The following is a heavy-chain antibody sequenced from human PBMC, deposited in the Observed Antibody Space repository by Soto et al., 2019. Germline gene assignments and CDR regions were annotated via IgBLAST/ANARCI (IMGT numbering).Heavy chain of an antibody. CDR1: GFTFSSYG. J-gene: IGHJ6*02. CDR2: ISYDGSEK. Sequence: QEQLVESGGGVVQPGRSLRLSCAASGFTFSSYGMHWVRQSPGKGLEWVALISYDGSEKYYADSVKGRFTISRDNSEKTHYLQMNSLRPEDMAVYYCAREDTVGTYYYYGVDVWGQGTTVTVSS. V-gene: IGHV3-30-3*01. D-gene: IGHD4-4*01. CDR3: AREDTVGTYYYYGVDV.